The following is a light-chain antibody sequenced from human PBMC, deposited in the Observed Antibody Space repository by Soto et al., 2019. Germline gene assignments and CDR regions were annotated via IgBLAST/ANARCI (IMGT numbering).Light chain of an antibody. V-gene: IGLV4-69*01. CDR2: LXXXXXX. CDR1: NGHSTFA. Sequence: QLVLTQSPSASASLGASVNLTCTLTNGHSTFAIAWHQQQPEKGPRYLMKLXXXXXXXXXXXXXXXXXGSRSGAERYLTXXXLQSXXXADYYCQTWGTVPLFGGGTKVTVL. CDR3: QTWGTVPL. J-gene: IGLJ2*01.